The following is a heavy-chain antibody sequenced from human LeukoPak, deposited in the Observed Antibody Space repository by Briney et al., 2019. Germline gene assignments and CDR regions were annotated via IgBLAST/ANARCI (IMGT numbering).Heavy chain of an antibody. CDR1: GFTFSSYS. D-gene: IGHD5-12*01. J-gene: IGHJ4*02. V-gene: IGHV3-20*04. Sequence: GGSLRLSCAASGFTFSSYSMNWVRQAPGKGLEWVSGINWNGARTGYADSVKGRFTISRDNAKNSLFLQMNSLRAEDTALYYCARGTNIGYYFDYWGQGTLVTVSS. CDR2: INWNGART. CDR3: ARGTNIGYYFDY.